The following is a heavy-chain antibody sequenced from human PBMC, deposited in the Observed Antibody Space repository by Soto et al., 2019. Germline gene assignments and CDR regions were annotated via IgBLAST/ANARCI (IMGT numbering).Heavy chain of an antibody. Sequence: VGSLRLSGAASGFTFSSYWMSWVRQAPGKGLEWVANIKQDGSEKYYVDSVKGRFTISRDNAKNSLYLQMNSLRAEDTAVYYCAILRVAVTVLGYYYYYGMDVWGQGTTVTVSS. CDR2: IKQDGSEK. D-gene: IGHD6-19*01. J-gene: IGHJ6*02. CDR1: GFTFSSYW. V-gene: IGHV3-7*03. CDR3: AILRVAVTVLGYYYYYGMDV.